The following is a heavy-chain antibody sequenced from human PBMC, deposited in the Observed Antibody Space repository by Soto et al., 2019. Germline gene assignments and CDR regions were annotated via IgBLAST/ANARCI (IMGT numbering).Heavy chain of an antibody. Sequence: DVQLVESGGGLVQPGGSLRLSCAPSEFTVRYTYMTWVRQSPGKRLEWVSLIYDGGNTYYADSVKGRFTISRDKSKNTLFLQMNSLRAEDTVVYYCASSRGTFNDYWGQGTLVSVSS. D-gene: IGHD3-10*01. CDR3: ASSRGTFNDY. V-gene: IGHV3-66*01. J-gene: IGHJ4*02. CDR2: IYDGGNT. CDR1: EFTVRYTY.